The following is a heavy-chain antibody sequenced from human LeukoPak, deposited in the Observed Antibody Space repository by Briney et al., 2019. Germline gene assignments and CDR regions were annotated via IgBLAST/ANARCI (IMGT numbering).Heavy chain of an antibody. Sequence: PSETLSLTCTVSGGSISSYYWSWIRQPPGKGLEWIGYIYYSGSTNYNPSLKSRVTISVDTSKNQFSLKLSSVTAADTAVYYCARVQEGIAAAANDAFDIWGQGTMVTVSS. CDR2: IYYSGST. V-gene: IGHV4-59*01. CDR1: GGSISSYY. J-gene: IGHJ3*02. D-gene: IGHD6-13*01. CDR3: ARVQEGIAAAANDAFDI.